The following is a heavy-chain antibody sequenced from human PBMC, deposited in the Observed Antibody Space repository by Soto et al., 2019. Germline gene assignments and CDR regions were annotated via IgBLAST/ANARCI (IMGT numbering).Heavy chain of an antibody. CDR3: ASSYGSGYRAFDY. CDR2: VNPIVSMS. V-gene: IGHV1-69*02. Sequence: QVQLVQSGAEVKRPGSSVKVSCKASGDTFNFYSINWVRQAPGLGLEWMGRVNPIVSMSNYAQKFQGRDTMTADKSTSTAYMELSSLRSEDTAIYYCASSYGSGYRAFDYWGQGALVTFSS. CDR1: GDTFNFYS. J-gene: IGHJ4*02. D-gene: IGHD3-10*01.